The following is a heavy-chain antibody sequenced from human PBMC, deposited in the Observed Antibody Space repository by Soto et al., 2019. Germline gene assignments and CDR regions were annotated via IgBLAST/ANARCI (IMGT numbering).Heavy chain of an antibody. J-gene: IGHJ5*02. Sequence: SETLSLTCAVYGGSFSGYYWSWIRQPPGKGLEWIGEINHSGSTNYNPSLKSRVTISVDTSKNQFSLKLSSVTAADTAVYYCARGGLRKKYNWFDPRGQGTLVTVSS. CDR2: INHSGST. CDR3: ARGGLRKKYNWFDP. V-gene: IGHV4-34*01. CDR1: GGSFSGYY. D-gene: IGHD5-12*01.